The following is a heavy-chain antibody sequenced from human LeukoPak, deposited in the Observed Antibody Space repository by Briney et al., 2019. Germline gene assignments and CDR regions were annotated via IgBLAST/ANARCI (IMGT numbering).Heavy chain of an antibody. CDR2: ISASGAST. Sequence: HAGGSLRLSCAASGFTFDSYWMNWVRQAPGKGLEWISAISASGASTFYADSVKGRFTISRDNAKNTVSLQLNSLRAEDTAIYYCAKAYRDYFDYWGRGTLVTVSS. V-gene: IGHV3-23*01. D-gene: IGHD5-12*01. CDR3: AKAYRDYFDY. J-gene: IGHJ4*02. CDR1: GFTFDSYW.